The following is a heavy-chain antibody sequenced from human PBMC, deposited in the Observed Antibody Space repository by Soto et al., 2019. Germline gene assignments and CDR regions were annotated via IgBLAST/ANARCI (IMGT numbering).Heavy chain of an antibody. CDR3: ATSVGIAPTGEDGMDV. CDR2: IIPILTTP. CDR1: GGTFSIYG. Sequence: SVKVSCKASGGTFSIYGFSWVRQAPGQGPEWIGGIIPILTTPNYAQKFQGRVTIVADESTTTVYMELSSLKFEDPAVYYCATSVGIAPTGEDGMDVSG. V-gene: IGHV1-69*13. J-gene: IGHJ6*02. D-gene: IGHD2-8*02.